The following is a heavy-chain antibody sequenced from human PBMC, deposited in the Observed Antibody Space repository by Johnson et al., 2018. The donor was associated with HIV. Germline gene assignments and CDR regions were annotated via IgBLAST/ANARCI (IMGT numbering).Heavy chain of an antibody. D-gene: IGHD1-26*01. CDR2: ISYDGSNK. CDR3: ARVATHAFDI. CDR1: GFTFSSYG. Sequence: QVQLVESGGGVVQPGRSLRLSCAESGFTFSSYGMHWVRQAPGKGLEWVAVISYDGSNKYYADSVKGRFTISRDNSKNTVYLQMNSLRAEDTAVYYCARVATHAFDIWGQGTMVTVSS. J-gene: IGHJ3*02. V-gene: IGHV3-30*19.